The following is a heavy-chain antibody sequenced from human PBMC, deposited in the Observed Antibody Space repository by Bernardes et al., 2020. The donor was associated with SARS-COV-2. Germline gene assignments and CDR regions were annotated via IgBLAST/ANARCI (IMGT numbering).Heavy chain of an antibody. J-gene: IGHJ4*02. Sequence: GGSLRLSCAASGFTFSNSWIHWVRQAPGKGLVWVSRINTDGTTTGYADSVRGRFTISRDNAKNTLYLQMNSLTADDSAVYFCAKTAYTSGMRFYFDSWGQGTLVA. CDR2: INTDGTTT. V-gene: IGHV3-74*01. CDR3: AKTAYTSGMRFYFDS. D-gene: IGHD3-10*01. CDR1: GFTFSNSW.